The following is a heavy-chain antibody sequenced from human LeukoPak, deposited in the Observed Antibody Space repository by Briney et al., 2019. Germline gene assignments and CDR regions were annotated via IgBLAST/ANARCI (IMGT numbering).Heavy chain of an antibody. CDR1: GYTFTSYY. D-gene: IGHD3-22*01. CDR2: INPSGGST. CDR3: ARISTESSGFDY. J-gene: IGHJ4*02. V-gene: IGHV1-46*01. Sequence: ASVKVSCKASGYTFTSYYMHWVRQDPGLGLEWMGIINPSGGSTSYAQKFQGRVTMTRDMSTSTVYMELSSLRSEDTAVYYCARISTESSGFDYWGQGTLVTVSS.